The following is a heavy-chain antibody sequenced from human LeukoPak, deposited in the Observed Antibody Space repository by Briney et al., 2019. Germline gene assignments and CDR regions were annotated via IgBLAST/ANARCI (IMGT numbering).Heavy chain of an antibody. J-gene: IGHJ4*02. CDR3: ARELDDSSGYYRLLDY. D-gene: IGHD3-22*01. V-gene: IGHV4-59*01. Sequence: SETLSLTCTVSGGSISSYYWSWIRQPPGKGLEWIGYIYYSGSTNYNPSLKSRVTISVDTSKNQFSLKLSSVTAADTAVYYCARELDDSSGYYRLLDYWGQGTLVAVSS. CDR1: GGSISSYY. CDR2: IYYSGST.